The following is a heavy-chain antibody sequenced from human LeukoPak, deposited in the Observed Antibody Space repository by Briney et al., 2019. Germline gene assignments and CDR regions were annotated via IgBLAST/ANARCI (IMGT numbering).Heavy chain of an antibody. CDR1: GGTFCRYA. CDR2: VIPIFGTA. J-gene: IGHJ5*02. D-gene: IGHD2-2*01. CDR3: ARWEYDIVVVPAAGFDP. V-gene: IGHV1-69*13. Sequence: ASVKVSCKASGGTFCRYAISWVRQAPGQGLEWMGGVIPIFGTANYAQKFQGRVTITADESTSTAYMELSRLRSDDTAVYYCARWEYDIVVVPAAGFDPWGQGTLVTVSS.